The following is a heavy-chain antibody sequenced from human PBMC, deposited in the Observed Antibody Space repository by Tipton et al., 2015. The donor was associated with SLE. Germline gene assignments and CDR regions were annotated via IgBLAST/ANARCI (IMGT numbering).Heavy chain of an antibody. D-gene: IGHD2-15*01. Sequence: TLSLTCTVSGGSISSGSYYWSWIRQPAGKGLEWIGYIYTSGSTNYNPSLKSRVTISVDTSKNQFSLELSSVTAADTAVYYCARVPGVGDFDLWGRGTLVTVSS. J-gene: IGHJ2*01. CDR2: IYTSGST. CDR1: GGSISSGSYY. CDR3: ARVPGVGDFDL. V-gene: IGHV4-61*09.